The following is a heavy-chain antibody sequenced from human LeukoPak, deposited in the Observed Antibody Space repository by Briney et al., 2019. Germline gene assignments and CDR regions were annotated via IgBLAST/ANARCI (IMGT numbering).Heavy chain of an antibody. CDR1: GFSFSTYS. D-gene: IGHD2-2*01. CDR2: ISSSSVYI. J-gene: IGHJ4*02. CDR3: ARDWYHAIDY. V-gene: IGHV3-21*01. Sequence: GGSLRLSCAASGFSFSTYSFNWVRQAPGKGLEWVSYISSSSVYIYYADSVKGRFTISRDNAKNSLFLQMTSLRAEDTAVYYCARDWYHAIDYWGQGTLVTVSS.